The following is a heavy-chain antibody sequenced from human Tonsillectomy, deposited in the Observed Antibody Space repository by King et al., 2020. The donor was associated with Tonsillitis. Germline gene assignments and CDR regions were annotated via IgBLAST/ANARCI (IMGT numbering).Heavy chain of an antibody. CDR3: SRDTPKRWGNWYFDL. D-gene: IGHD3-16*01. CDR1: GFTFDDYA. Sequence: VQLVESGGGLVQPGRSLRLSCAASGFTFDDYAMHWVRQAPGKGLEWVSGISWNSGSTGYADSVKGRFTISRDNAKNSLYLQMNSLRDEDTALYYCSRDTPKRWGNWYFDLWAVAPWSLSPQ. CDR2: ISWNSGST. V-gene: IGHV3-9*01. J-gene: IGHJ2*01.